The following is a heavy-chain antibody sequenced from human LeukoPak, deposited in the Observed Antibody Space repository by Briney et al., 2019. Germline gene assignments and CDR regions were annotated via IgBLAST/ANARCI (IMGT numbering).Heavy chain of an antibody. V-gene: IGHV3-21*01. J-gene: IGHJ4*02. CDR3: ARGAENYYDSSGYFPFDY. CDR2: ITGSYSHI. D-gene: IGHD3-22*01. Sequence: GGSLRLSCAASGFIFSTYSMNWVRQAPGKGLEWVSSITGSYSHIYYADSVKGRFTISRDNAKNSLYLQMNSLRAEDTAVYYCARGAENYYDSSGYFPFDYWGQGTLVTVSS. CDR1: GFIFSTYS.